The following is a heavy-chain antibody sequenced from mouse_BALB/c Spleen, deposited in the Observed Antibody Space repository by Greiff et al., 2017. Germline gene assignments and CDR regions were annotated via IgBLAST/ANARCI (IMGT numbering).Heavy chain of an antibody. D-gene: IGHD2-14*01. CDR2: ISSGGSYT. V-gene: IGHV5-9-3*01. J-gene: IGHJ4*01. Sequence: DVQLVESGGGLVKPGGSLKLSCAASGFTFSSYAMSWVRQTPEKRLEWVATISSGGSYTYYPDSVKGRFTISRDNAKNTLYLQMSSLRSEDTAMYYCARRRYDDYYAMDYWGQGTSVTVSS. CDR3: ARRRYDDYYAMDY. CDR1: GFTFSSYA.